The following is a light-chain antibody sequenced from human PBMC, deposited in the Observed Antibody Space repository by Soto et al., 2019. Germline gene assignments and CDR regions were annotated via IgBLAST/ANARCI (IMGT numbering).Light chain of an antibody. CDR2: GAS. Sequence: EIVMTQSPATLSVSPVERATLSFRASQSVSSDLAWYQQKPGQAPRLLIYGASSRATGIPDRFSGSGSGTDFTLTISRPEPEDFAVFYCHQCDSSPWTFGQGTKVDIK. CDR3: HQCDSSPWT. J-gene: IGKJ1*01. CDR1: QSVSSD. V-gene: IGKV3-20*01.